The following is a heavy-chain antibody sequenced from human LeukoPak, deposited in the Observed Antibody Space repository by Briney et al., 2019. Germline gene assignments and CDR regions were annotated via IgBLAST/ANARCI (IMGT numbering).Heavy chain of an antibody. Sequence: ASAKVSCKASGYTFTGYYMHWVRQAPGQGLEWMGWINPNSGGTNYAQKFQGRVTMTRDTSISTAYMELSRLRSDDTAVYYCARRYYYDSSGSYYFDYWGQGTLVTVSS. CDR2: INPNSGGT. J-gene: IGHJ4*02. CDR3: ARRYYYDSSGSYYFDY. D-gene: IGHD3-22*01. V-gene: IGHV1-2*02. CDR1: GYTFTGYY.